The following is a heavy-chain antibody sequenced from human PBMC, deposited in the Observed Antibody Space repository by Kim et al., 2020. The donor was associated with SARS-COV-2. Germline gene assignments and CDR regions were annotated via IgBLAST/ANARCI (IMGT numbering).Heavy chain of an antibody. J-gene: IGHJ5*01. CDR3: AKDILWKYDIFNSSNWV. V-gene: IGHV3-9*01. Sequence: GGSLRLSCAASGFTVGEYAMYWVRQAPGKGLEWVSGISWNSGSICDADSEKGRFTISRDNAKNSLYLKMNSRRTEDTAFYYCAKDILWKYDIFNSSNWV. CDR2: ISWNSGSI. D-gene: IGHD3-9*01. CDR1: GFTVGEYA.